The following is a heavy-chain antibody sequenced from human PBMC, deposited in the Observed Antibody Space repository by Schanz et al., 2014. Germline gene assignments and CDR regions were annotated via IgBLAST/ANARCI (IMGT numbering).Heavy chain of an antibody. CDR3: AKSYDTSGYSGFDY. CDR1: GYIFTGYY. CDR2: SNPNSGGT. Sequence: QVQLVQSGAEVKKPGASVKVSCKASGYIFTGYYLHWVRQAPGQGLEWMGWSNPNSGGTNYAQKFQGRVTVTSDTSVXXXXXXXXXXXXDDTAVXFCAKSYDTSGYSGFDYWGQGTLVTVSS. D-gene: IGHD3-22*01. J-gene: IGHJ4*02. V-gene: IGHV1-2*02.